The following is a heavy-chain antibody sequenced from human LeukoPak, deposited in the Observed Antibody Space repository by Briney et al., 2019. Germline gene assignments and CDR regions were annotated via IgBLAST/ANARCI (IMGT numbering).Heavy chain of an antibody. CDR1: GGSMSSYY. D-gene: IGHD1-26*01. Sequence: SETLSLTCTVSGGSMSSYYWSWIRQSPGKGLEWIGYIYYSGSTNYNPSLKSRVTISVDTSNNQFSLKLSSVTAADTAVYYCARDGGSYWGYFDYWGQGTLVTVSS. CDR3: ARDGGSYWGYFDY. CDR2: IYYSGST. J-gene: IGHJ4*02. V-gene: IGHV4-59*01.